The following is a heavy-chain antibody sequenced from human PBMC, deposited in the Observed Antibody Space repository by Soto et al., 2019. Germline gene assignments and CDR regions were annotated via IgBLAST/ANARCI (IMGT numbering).Heavy chain of an antibody. D-gene: IGHD5-18*01. J-gene: IGHJ4*02. Sequence: SGPTLVNPTQTLTLTCTFSGFSFSTNGEAVGWIRQPPGKAPEWLAIIYWDDDKRYSPSLKSRLTITKETSKNQVVLTLTNVEIADTGTYYCARRQGYSYGLFDYWGQGALVTVSS. CDR1: GFSFSTNGEA. CDR3: ARRQGYSYGLFDY. V-gene: IGHV2-5*02. CDR2: IYWDDDK.